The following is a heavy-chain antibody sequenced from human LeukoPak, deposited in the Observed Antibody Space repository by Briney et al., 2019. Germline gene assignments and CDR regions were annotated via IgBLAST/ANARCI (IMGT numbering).Heavy chain of an antibody. CDR1: GYTLTELS. Sequence: ASVKVSCKVSGYTLTELSMHWVRQAPGKGLEWMGGFDPEDGETIYAQEFQGRVTMTEDTSTDTAYMELSSLRSEDTAVYYCAISSRARIGFDWSYWFDPWGQGTLVTVSS. CDR2: FDPEDGET. CDR3: AISSRARIGFDWSYWFDP. V-gene: IGHV1-24*01. J-gene: IGHJ5*02. D-gene: IGHD3-9*01.